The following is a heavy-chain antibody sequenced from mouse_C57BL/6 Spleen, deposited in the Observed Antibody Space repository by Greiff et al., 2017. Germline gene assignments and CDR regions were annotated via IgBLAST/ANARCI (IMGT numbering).Heavy chain of an antibody. Sequence: VQLQQSGPELVKPGASVKISCKASGYSFTGYYMNWVKQSPEKSLEWIGEINPSTGGTTYNQKFKAKATLTVDKSSSTAYMQLKSLTSEDSAVYYCAIEWDGYWGQGTTLTVSS. V-gene: IGHV1-42*01. CDR3: AIEWDGY. CDR1: GYSFTGYY. D-gene: IGHD4-1*01. J-gene: IGHJ2*01. CDR2: INPSTGGT.